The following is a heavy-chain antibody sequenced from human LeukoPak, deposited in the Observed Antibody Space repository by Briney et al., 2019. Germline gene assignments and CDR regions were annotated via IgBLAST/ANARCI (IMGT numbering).Heavy chain of an antibody. CDR1: SASISSYY. CDR2: IHYNGNT. J-gene: IGHJ3*02. D-gene: IGHD4-11*01. V-gene: IGHV4-59*01. CDR3: ARSSGHYRSQI. Sequence: PSETLSLSCTDSSASISSYYWSWIRQTPGQGLQWIGWIHYNGNTNYNPSLKSRVTMSSDMSKNQFSLNLRSVTAADTALYYCARSSGHYRSQIWGQGTIVTVSS.